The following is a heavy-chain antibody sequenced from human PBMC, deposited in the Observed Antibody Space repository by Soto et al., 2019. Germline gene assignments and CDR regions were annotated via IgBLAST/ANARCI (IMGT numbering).Heavy chain of an antibody. Sequence: SETLSLACAVSGGSISSSNWWNWVRQPPGKGLEWIGEIYHSGSTNYNPSLKSRVTISVDKSNNQFSLKLSSVTAADTAVYYCARAPGIIGTCRPQNWLDRWGQGTLVTLSS. V-gene: IGHV4-4*02. CDR1: GGSISSSNW. D-gene: IGHD1-7*01. CDR3: ARAPGIIGTCRPQNWLDR. J-gene: IGHJ5*02. CDR2: IYHSGST.